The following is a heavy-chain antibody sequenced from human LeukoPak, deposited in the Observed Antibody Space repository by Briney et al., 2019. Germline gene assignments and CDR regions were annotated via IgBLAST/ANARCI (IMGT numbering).Heavy chain of an antibody. V-gene: IGHV4-4*09. Sequence: SETLSLSCNVSGDSVSSGYWTWIRQSPGKGLEWIGFIYDNGVTDYNPSLKSRLMISLDTSKYQFSLTLRSVSAADSAIYYCAGRGHRYSRDWGQGILVTVSS. CDR3: AGRGHRYSRD. D-gene: IGHD2-15*01. J-gene: IGHJ1*01. CDR1: GDSVSSGY. CDR2: IYDNGVT.